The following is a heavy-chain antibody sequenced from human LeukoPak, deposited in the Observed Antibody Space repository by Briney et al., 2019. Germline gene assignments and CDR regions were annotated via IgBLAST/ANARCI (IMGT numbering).Heavy chain of an antibody. Sequence: PGGSLRLSCAASGFTFINYGMHWVRQAPGKGLEWVAVISYDATNKYYADSVKGRFTISRDNSKSTLYLQMNSLKTGDTAVYYCANYGDYQYFDYWGQGTPVTVSS. CDR3: ANYGDYQYFDY. V-gene: IGHV3-30*18. CDR2: ISYDATNK. CDR1: GFTFINYG. D-gene: IGHD4-17*01. J-gene: IGHJ4*02.